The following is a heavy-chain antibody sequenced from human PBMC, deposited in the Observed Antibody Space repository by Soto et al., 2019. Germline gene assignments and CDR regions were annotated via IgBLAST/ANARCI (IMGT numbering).Heavy chain of an antibody. D-gene: IGHD2-21*01. CDR1: GYSFTSYW. CDR3: ARPNPSYCGGDCYSGYFDY. V-gene: IGHV5-51*01. CDR2: IYPGDSDT. J-gene: IGHJ4*02. Sequence: GESLKISCKGSGYSFTSYWIGWVRQMPGKGLEWMGIIYPGDSDTRYSPSFQGQVTISADKSISTAYLQWSSLKASDTAMYYCARPNPSYCGGDCYSGYFDYWGQGTLVTVSS.